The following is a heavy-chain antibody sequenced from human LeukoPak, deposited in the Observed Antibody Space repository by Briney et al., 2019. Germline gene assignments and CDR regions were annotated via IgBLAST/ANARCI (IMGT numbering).Heavy chain of an antibody. J-gene: IGHJ4*02. CDR3: ARGTGGSLSSIDK. CDR2: INPNSGGT. CDR1: GYTFTGYY. V-gene: IGHV1-2*02. D-gene: IGHD2-8*02. Sequence: ASVKVSCKASGYTFTGYYMHWVRQAPGQGLEWMGWINPNSGGTNYAQKFQGRVTMTRDTSISTAYMELTSLRSDDTAVYYCARGTGGSLSSIDKWGQGALVTVSS.